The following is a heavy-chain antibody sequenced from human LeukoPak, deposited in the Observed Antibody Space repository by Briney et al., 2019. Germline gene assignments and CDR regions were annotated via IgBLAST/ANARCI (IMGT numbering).Heavy chain of an antibody. CDR3: ASKALYDFWSGPDY. V-gene: IGHV4-34*01. D-gene: IGHD3-3*01. CDR1: GGSFSGYC. Sequence: SETLSLTRAVYGGSFSGYCWSWIRQPPGKGLEWIGEINHSGSTNYNPSLKSRVTISVDTSKNQFSLKLSSVTAADTAVYYCASKALYDFWSGPDYWGQGTLVTVSS. CDR2: INHSGST. J-gene: IGHJ4*02.